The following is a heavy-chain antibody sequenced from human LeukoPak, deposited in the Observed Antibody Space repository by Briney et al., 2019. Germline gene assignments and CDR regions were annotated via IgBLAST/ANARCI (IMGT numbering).Heavy chain of an antibody. CDR3: ARSRALWFGELFVGSFVNNWFDP. D-gene: IGHD3-10*01. CDR1: GDSVSSNSAA. Sequence: SQTLSLTCAISGDSVSSNSAAWNWIRQSPSRGLEWLGRTYYRSKWYNDYAVSVKSRITINPDTSKNQFSLQLNSVTPEDTAVYYCARSRALWFGELFVGSFVNNWFDPWGQGTLVTVSS. CDR2: TYYRSKWYN. V-gene: IGHV6-1*01. J-gene: IGHJ5*02.